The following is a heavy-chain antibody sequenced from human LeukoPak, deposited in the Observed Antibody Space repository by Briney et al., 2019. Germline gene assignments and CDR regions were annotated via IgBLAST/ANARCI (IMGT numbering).Heavy chain of an antibody. D-gene: IGHD3-10*01. V-gene: IGHV6-1*01. Sequence: SQTLSLTCAISGDSVSSNSAAWNWIRQSPSRGLEWLGRTYYRSKLYNDYAVSVKSRITINPDTSKNQFSLQLNSVTPEDTAVYYCARTPHYYGSGSYYIDYWGQGALVTVSS. CDR2: TYYRSKLYN. CDR1: GDSVSSNSAA. J-gene: IGHJ4*02. CDR3: ARTPHYYGSGSYYIDY.